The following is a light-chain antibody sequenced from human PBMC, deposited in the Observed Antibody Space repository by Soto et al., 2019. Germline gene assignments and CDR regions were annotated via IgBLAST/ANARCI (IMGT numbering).Light chain of an antibody. CDR3: QQYDNLSLT. V-gene: IGKV1-33*01. CDR2: DAS. J-gene: IGKJ4*01. Sequence: DIQMTQSPSSLSASVGDRVTITCQASQDISYYLNWYQQIPGKAPKLLIYDASNLQTGVPSRFSGSGSGTDFTFTISSLQPEDIATYYWQQYDNLSLTFGGGTKVEIK. CDR1: QDISYY.